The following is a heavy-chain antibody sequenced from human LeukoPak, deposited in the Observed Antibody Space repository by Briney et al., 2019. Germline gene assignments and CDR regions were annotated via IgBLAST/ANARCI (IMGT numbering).Heavy chain of an antibody. D-gene: IGHD2-2*01. CDR3: ARQEYQLLPIDY. Sequence: SETLSLTCTVSGGSISSSSYYWGWIRQPPGKGLEWIGSIYYSGSTYYNSSLKSRVTISVDTSKNRFSLKLSSVTAADTAVYYCARQEYQLLPIDYWGQGTLVTVSS. CDR1: GGSISSSSYY. J-gene: IGHJ4*02. V-gene: IGHV4-39*01. CDR2: IYYSGST.